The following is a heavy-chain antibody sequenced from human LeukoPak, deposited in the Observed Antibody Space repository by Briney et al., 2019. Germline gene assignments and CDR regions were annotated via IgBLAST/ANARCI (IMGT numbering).Heavy chain of an antibody. J-gene: IGHJ4*02. CDR3: ARAARGGGGVSDR. D-gene: IGHD3-16*01. CDR2: IYYSGST. CDR1: GGSISSYY. Sequence: MASETLSLTCTVSGGSISSYYWSWIRQPPGKGLEWIGYIYYSGSTNYNPSPKSRVTISVDTSKNQFSLKLSSVTAADTAVYYCARAARGGGGVSDRWGQGTLVTVSS. V-gene: IGHV4-59*01.